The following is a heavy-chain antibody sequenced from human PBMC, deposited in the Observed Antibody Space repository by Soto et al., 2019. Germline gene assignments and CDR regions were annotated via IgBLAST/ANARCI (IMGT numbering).Heavy chain of an antibody. CDR1: GFTFSSYG. J-gene: IGHJ3*02. CDR3: ARDVQLIVSHAFDI. Sequence: QVQLVESGGGVVQPGRSLRLSCAASGFTFSSYGMHWVRQAPGKGLEWVAVIWYDGSNKYYADSVKGRFTISRDNSKNTLYLQMSSMRAEDTAVYYCARDVQLIVSHAFDIWGQGTMVTVSS. D-gene: IGHD2-15*01. V-gene: IGHV3-33*01. CDR2: IWYDGSNK.